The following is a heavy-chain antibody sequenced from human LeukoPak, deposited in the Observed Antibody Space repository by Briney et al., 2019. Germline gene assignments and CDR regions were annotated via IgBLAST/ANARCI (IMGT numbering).Heavy chain of an antibody. V-gene: IGHV4-39*01. J-gene: IGHJ3*02. D-gene: IGHD6-19*01. CDR2: IYYSGTT. CDR1: GGSISSGYYY. CDR3: ARLLYSSGWYSAFDI. Sequence: SETLSLTCTVSGGSISSGYYYWGWIRQPPGKGLEWIGSIYYSGTTYYNPSLKSRVTISVDTSKNQFSLRLSSVTAADTAVYYCARLLYSSGWYSAFDIWGQGTMVTVSS.